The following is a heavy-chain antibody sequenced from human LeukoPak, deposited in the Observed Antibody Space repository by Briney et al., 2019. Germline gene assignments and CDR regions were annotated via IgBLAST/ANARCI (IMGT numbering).Heavy chain of an antibody. D-gene: IGHD2-21*02. CDR2: ISSSGTTI. V-gene: IGHV3-48*03. CDR1: GFTFSSYE. Sequence: GGSLRLSCAASGFTFSSYEMNWVRHAPGKGLEWVSYISSSGTTIYYADSVKGRFTISRDNAKNTLYLQMNSLRAEDTAVYYCARDYGTGGDWYFDYWGQGTLVTVSS. J-gene: IGHJ4*02. CDR3: ARDYGTGGDWYFDY.